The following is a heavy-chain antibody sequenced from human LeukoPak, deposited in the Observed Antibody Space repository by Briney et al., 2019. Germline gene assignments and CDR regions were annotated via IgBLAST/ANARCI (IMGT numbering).Heavy chain of an antibody. CDR3: AKDLGVTMVRDASYGMDV. D-gene: IGHD3-10*01. J-gene: IGHJ6*04. CDR2: ISYDGSNK. CDR1: GFTFSSYG. Sequence: GRSLRLSCAASGFTFSSYGMHWVRQAPGKGLERVAVISYDGSNKYYADSVKGRFTISRDNSKNTLYLQMNSLRAEDTAVYYCAKDLGVTMVRDASYGMDVWGKGTTVTVSS. V-gene: IGHV3-30*18.